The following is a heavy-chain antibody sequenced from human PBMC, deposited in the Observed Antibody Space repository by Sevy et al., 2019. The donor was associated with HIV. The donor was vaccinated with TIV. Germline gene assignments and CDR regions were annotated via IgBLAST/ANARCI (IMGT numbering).Heavy chain of an antibody. Sequence: GGSLRLSCAASGFTFSSYWMSWVRQAPGKGLEWVANIKQDGSEKYYVDSVKGRFTISRDNAKNSLYLQMNSLRAEDTAVYNCAKDSTNGYSYGFDYWGQGTLVTVSS. CDR2: IKQDGSEK. V-gene: IGHV3-7*01. D-gene: IGHD5-18*01. CDR1: GFTFSSYW. CDR3: AKDSTNGYSYGFDY. J-gene: IGHJ4*02.